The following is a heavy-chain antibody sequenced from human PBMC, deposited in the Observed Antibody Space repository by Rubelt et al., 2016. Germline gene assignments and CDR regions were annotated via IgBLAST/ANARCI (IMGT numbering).Heavy chain of an antibody. D-gene: IGHD5-24*01. Sequence: GLERVSSISSSSSYIYYADSVKGRFTISRDNAKNSLYLQMNSLRAEDTAVYYCARDLSRDGYKWDAFDIWGQGTMVTVSS. V-gene: IGHV3-21*01. CDR3: ARDLSRDGYKWDAFDI. CDR2: ISSSSSYI. J-gene: IGHJ3*02.